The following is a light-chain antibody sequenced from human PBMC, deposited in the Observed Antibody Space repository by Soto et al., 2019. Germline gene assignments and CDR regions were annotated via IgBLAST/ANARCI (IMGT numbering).Light chain of an antibody. CDR3: QQYGRSPWT. J-gene: IGKJ1*01. V-gene: IGKV3-20*01. CDR2: GAS. CDR1: QSVSSSY. Sequence: EIVLTQSPGTLSLSPGTRATLSCRASQSVSSSYFAWYLQKPGQAPRLLIYGASNRATGIPDRFSGSGSGTDFTLTISRLEPEDFAVYYCQQYGRSPWTFGQGTKVEI.